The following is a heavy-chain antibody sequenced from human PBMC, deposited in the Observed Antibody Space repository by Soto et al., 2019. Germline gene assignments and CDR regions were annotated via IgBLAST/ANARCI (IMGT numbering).Heavy chain of an antibody. CDR3: ARPYSGGPNDPFDV. V-gene: IGHV5-51*01. D-gene: IGHD1-26*01. CDR2: IYPGDSHA. J-gene: IGHJ3*01. CDR1: GYSFTNYW. Sequence: LKISCKGSGYSFTNYWIGWVRQMPGKGLEWMGIIYPGDSHAIYSPSFQGQVTMSADKSISTAYLQWSSLKASDTAMYYCARPYSGGPNDPFDVWGQGTMVTVSS.